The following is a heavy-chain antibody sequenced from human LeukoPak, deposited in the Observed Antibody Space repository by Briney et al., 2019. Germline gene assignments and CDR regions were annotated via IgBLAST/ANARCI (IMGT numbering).Heavy chain of an antibody. CDR2: MNPNSGNT. Sequence: ASVKVSCKASGYTFTSYDINWVRQAPGQGLEWMGWMNPNSGNTGYAQKFQGRVTITRNTSISTAYMELSSLRSEDTAVYYCARGGYFDWFGYYYYYYMDVWGKGTTVTVSS. CDR1: GYTFTSYD. CDR3: ARGGYFDWFGYYYYYYMDV. D-gene: IGHD3-9*01. V-gene: IGHV1-8*01. J-gene: IGHJ6*03.